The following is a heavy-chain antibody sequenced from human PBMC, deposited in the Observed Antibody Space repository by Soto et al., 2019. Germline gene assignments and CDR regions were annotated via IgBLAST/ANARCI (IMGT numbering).Heavy chain of an antibody. D-gene: IGHD3-3*01. Sequence: ASVKVSCKASGYTFTSYGISWVRQAPGQGLEWMGWISAYNGNTNYAQKLQGRVTMTTDTSTSTAYMELRSLRSDDTAVYYCSRDVRDFWSGFWDVSGKGTTDIGSS. CDR3: SRDVRDFWSGFWDV. V-gene: IGHV1-18*01. CDR2: ISAYNGNT. CDR1: GYTFTSYG. J-gene: IGHJ6*04.